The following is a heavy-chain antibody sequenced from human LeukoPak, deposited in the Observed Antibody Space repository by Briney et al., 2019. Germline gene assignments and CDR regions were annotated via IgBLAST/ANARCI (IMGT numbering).Heavy chain of an antibody. J-gene: IGHJ4*02. Sequence: GGSLRLSCAASRFSFSDYYMTWIRQAPGKGLEWISYISSGSTYTKYADSVKGRFTISRDNAKNSLYLQMNSLRAEDTAVFYCARVVVAGHGDYVDYWGQGTLVTVSS. V-gene: IGHV3-11*06. CDR3: ARVVVAGHGDYVDY. CDR1: RFSFSDYY. D-gene: IGHD4-17*01. CDR2: ISSGSTYT.